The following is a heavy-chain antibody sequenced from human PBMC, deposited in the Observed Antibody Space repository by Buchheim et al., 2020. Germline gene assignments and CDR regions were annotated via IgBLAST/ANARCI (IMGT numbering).Heavy chain of an antibody. D-gene: IGHD3-16*01. CDR3: ASLESNPRDYENDY. Sequence: QVQLQESGPGLVKPSGTLSLTCAVSGGSISSSNWWSWVRQPPGKGLESIGEIYHSGSTNYNPSLKNRVTISVDKAKNQFSLKLSSVTAADTAVYYCASLESNPRDYENDYWGQGTL. CDR1: GGSISSSNW. CDR2: IYHSGST. V-gene: IGHV4-4*02. J-gene: IGHJ4*02.